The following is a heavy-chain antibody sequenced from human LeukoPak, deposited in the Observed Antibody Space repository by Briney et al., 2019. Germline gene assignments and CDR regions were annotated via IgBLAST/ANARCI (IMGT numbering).Heavy chain of an antibody. D-gene: IGHD6-19*01. Sequence: ASVKVSCKASGYTFTSYGISWVRQAPGQGLEWMGWISAYNGNTNYAQKLQARVTMTTDTSTSTAYMELRSLRSDDTAVYYCARDPGSGWYNWFDPWGQGTLVTVSS. CDR3: ARDPGSGWYNWFDP. CDR1: GYTFTSYG. J-gene: IGHJ5*02. CDR2: ISAYNGNT. V-gene: IGHV1-18*01.